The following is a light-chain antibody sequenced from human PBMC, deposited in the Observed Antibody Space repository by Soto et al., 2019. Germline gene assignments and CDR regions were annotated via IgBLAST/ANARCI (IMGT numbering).Light chain of an antibody. Sequence: IVLTQSPATLSLSPGERAPLSCRASQSVSSYLAWYQQKPGQAPRLLIYDASSRATGIPARFSGSGFGTDFTLTISSLEPEDFAVYYCQQYGSSPPITFGGGTKVDIK. CDR2: DAS. CDR3: QQYGSSPPIT. V-gene: IGKV3-11*01. J-gene: IGKJ4*01. CDR1: QSVSSY.